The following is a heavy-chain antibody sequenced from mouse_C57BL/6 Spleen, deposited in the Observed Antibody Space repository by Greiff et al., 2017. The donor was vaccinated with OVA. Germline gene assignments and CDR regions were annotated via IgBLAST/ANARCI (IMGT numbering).Heavy chain of an antibody. J-gene: IGHJ1*03. V-gene: IGHV5-4*01. CDR3: ARDASTGTSWYFDV. Sequence: VQLKESGGGLVKPGGSLKLSCAASGFTFSSYAMSWVRQTPEKRLEWVATISDGGSYTYYPDNVKGRFTISRDNAKNNLYLQMSHLKSEDTAMYYCARDASTGTSWYFDVWGTGTTVTVSS. CDR2: ISDGGSYT. CDR1: GFTFSSYA. D-gene: IGHD4-1*02.